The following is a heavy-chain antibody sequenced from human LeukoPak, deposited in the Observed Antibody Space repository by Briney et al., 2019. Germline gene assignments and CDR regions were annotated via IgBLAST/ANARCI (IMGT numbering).Heavy chain of an antibody. CDR3: ARAAMVGFRYYYGMDV. Sequence: GESLKISCKGSGYSSTSYWIGWVRQMPGKGLEWMGIIYPCDSDTRYSPSFQGQVTISADKSISTAYLQWSSLKASDTAMYYCARAAMVGFRYYYGMDVWGQGTTVTVSS. CDR2: IYPCDSDT. J-gene: IGHJ6*02. D-gene: IGHD5-18*01. CDR1: GYSSTSYW. V-gene: IGHV5-51*01.